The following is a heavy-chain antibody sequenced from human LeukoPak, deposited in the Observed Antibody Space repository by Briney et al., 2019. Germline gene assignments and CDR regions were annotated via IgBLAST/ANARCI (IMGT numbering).Heavy chain of an antibody. CDR1: GYSFTSCW. Sequence: GESLKISCKGSGYSFTSCWIGWVRQMPGKGLEWMGIIYPGDSDTRYSPSFQGQVTISADKSISTAYLQWSSLKASDTAMYYCARHGELTPGYYYGMDVWGQGTTVTVSS. CDR2: IYPGDSDT. D-gene: IGHD3-10*01. J-gene: IGHJ6*02. V-gene: IGHV5-51*01. CDR3: ARHGELTPGYYYGMDV.